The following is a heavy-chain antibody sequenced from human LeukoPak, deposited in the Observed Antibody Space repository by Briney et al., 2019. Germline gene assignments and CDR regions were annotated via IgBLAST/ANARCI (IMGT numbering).Heavy chain of an antibody. CDR1: GFTFSSYG. Sequence: GRSLRLSCAASGFTFSSYGMHWVRQAPGKGLEWVAVMSYDGSNKYYADSVKGRFTISRDNSKNTLYLQMNSLRAEDTAVYYCARDFVAVGSSWLYYYYYGMDVWGQGTTVTVSS. D-gene: IGHD6-13*01. CDR2: MSYDGSNK. J-gene: IGHJ6*02. V-gene: IGHV3-30*03. CDR3: ARDFVAVGSSWLYYYYYGMDV.